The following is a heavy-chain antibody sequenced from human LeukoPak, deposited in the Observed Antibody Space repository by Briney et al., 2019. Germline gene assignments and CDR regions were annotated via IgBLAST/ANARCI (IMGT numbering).Heavy chain of an antibody. CDR2: IRGSGGST. Sequence: PGGSLRLSCAASGFSFSNYAMSWVRQAPGKGLEWVSAIRGSGGSTYYADSVKGRFTISRDNSKNTLYLQMNSLRAEDTAVYYCAKSRRITIFGVVITDYYYYGMDVWGQGTTVTVSS. CDR1: GFSFSNYA. V-gene: IGHV3-23*01. CDR3: AKSRRITIFGVVITDYYYYGMDV. D-gene: IGHD3-3*01. J-gene: IGHJ6*02.